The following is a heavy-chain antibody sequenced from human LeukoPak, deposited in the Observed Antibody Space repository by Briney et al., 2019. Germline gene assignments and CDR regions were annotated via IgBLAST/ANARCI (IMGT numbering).Heavy chain of an antibody. CDR3: ARSLSPSYDYVWGSYRYPAFDI. D-gene: IGHD3-16*02. CDR2: ISAYNGNT. CDR1: GYTFTSYG. Sequence: GASVKVSCKASGYTFTSYGISWVRQAPGQGLEWMGWISAYNGNTNYAQKLQGRVTMTTDTSTGTAYMELRSLRSDDTAVYYCARSLSPSYDYVWGSYRYPAFDIWGQGTMVTVSS. J-gene: IGHJ3*02. V-gene: IGHV1-18*04.